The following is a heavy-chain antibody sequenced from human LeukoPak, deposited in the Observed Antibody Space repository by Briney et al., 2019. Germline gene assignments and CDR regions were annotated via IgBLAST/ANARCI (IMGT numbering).Heavy chain of an antibody. V-gene: IGHV4-59*12. CDR2: IYYSGST. Sequence: SETLSLTCAVYGGSFSGYYWSWIRQPPGKGLEWIGYIYYSGSTNYNPSLKSRVTISVDTSKNQFSLKLSSVTAADTAVYYCARVHLFYYYDSSGYYSYFDYWGQGTLVTVSS. CDR3: ARVHLFYYYDSSGYYSYFDY. D-gene: IGHD3-22*01. J-gene: IGHJ4*02. CDR1: GGSFSGYY.